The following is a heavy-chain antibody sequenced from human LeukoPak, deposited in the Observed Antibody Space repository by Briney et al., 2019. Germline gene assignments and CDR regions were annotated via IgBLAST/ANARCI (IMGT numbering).Heavy chain of an antibody. V-gene: IGHV3-30-3*01. D-gene: IGHD3-3*01. J-gene: IGHJ4*02. CDR1: GFTFSSYA. Sequence: PGGSLRLSCAASGFTFSSYAMHWVRQAPGKGLEWVAVISYDGSNKYYADSVKGRFTISRDNSKNTLYLQMNSLRAEDTAVYYCARHIRRSGLERVVLGAHYWGQGTLVTVSS. CDR2: ISYDGSNK. CDR3: ARHIRRSGLERVVLGAHY.